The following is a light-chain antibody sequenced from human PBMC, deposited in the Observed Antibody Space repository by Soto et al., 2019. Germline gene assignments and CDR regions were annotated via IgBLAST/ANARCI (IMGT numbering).Light chain of an antibody. V-gene: IGKV3-15*01. CDR2: DAS. J-gene: IGKJ1*01. Sequence: EIVLTPSPATLSLSPGERATLSCRASQSVDSNLAWYQQKPGQPPRLLIYDASTRATGIPARISGSGSGTEFTLTISSLQSEDFAVYYCQQYNNWRTFGQGTKVDIK. CDR1: QSVDSN. CDR3: QQYNNWRT.